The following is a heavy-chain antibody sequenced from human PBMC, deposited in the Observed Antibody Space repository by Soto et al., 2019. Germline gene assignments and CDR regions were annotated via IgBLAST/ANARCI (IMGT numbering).Heavy chain of an antibody. CDR2: ISAYNGNT. CDR1: GYTFTSYG. CDR3: ARDGYSSSIIYYYYGMDV. Sequence: ASVKVSCKASGYTFTSYGISWVRQAPGQGLEWMGWISAYNGNTNYAQKLQDRVTMTTDTSTSTAYMELRSLRSDDTAVYYCARDGYSSSIIYYYYGMDVWGQGTTVTVSS. J-gene: IGHJ6*02. V-gene: IGHV1-18*01. D-gene: IGHD6-13*01.